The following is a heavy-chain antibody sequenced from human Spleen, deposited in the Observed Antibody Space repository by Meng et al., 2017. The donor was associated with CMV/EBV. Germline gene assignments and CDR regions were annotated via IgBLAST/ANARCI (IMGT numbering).Heavy chain of an antibody. CDR2: IYYSGNT. Sequence: SETLSLTCAAYGGSFSGYYWNWIRQPPGKGLEWIGNIYYSGNTYYNPSLKSRVTISVDTSKNQFSLKLSSVTAADTAVYYCARRQGYCSGGSCYEYYFDYWGQGALVTVSS. J-gene: IGHJ4*02. V-gene: IGHV4-34*01. CDR3: ARRQGYCSGGSCYEYYFDY. CDR1: GGSFSGYY. D-gene: IGHD2-15*01.